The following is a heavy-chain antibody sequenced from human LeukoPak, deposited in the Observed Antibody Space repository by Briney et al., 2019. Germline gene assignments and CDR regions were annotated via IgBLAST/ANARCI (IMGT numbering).Heavy chain of an antibody. J-gene: IGHJ6*02. CDR2: IYYGGST. V-gene: IGHV4-39*01. D-gene: IGHD2-15*01. Sequence: SETLSLTCTVSVDSMTSSNHYCVWIRQPPGKGLEWIGSIYYGGSTYYNPSLKSRVTISQDTSKNQFSLKVNTVTAADTAVYHCARRSHCTGDSCYTVWGQGTTVTVSS. CDR1: VDSMTSSNHY. CDR3: ARRSHCTGDSCYTV.